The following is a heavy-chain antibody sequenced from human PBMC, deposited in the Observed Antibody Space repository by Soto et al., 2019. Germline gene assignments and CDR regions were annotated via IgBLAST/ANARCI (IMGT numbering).Heavy chain of an antibody. J-gene: IGHJ4*02. Sequence: GGSLRLSCAASGFTFSDYYMSWIRQAPGKGLEWVSYISSSSSYTNYADSVKGRFTISRDNAKNSLYLQMNSLRAEDTAVYYCARDLERGGPGYYFDYWGQGTLVTVSS. CDR2: ISSSSSYT. V-gene: IGHV3-11*06. CDR3: ARDLERGGPGYYFDY. D-gene: IGHD2-15*01. CDR1: GFTFSDYY.